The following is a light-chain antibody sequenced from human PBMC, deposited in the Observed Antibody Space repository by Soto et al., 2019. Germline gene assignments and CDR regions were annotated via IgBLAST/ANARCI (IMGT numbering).Light chain of an antibody. V-gene: IGKV1-5*01. Sequence: DIQMNQSPSIMSASVGHRVIITCRASQRLSSWLAWYQQKPGQAPKLLIFDTSNLASGVPSRFIGIGSGTEFTLTISSMTPDDFATYYCQRYDDYWTFGQGTKVDIK. J-gene: IGKJ1*01. CDR3: QRYDDYWT. CDR2: DTS. CDR1: QRLSSW.